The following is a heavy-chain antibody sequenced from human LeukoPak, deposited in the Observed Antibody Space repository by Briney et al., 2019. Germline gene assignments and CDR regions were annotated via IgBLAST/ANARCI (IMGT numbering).Heavy chain of an antibody. CDR1: GFTFDDYA. V-gene: IGHV3-43D*03. D-gene: IGHD5-24*01. CDR2: ISWDGGST. CDR3: AKGSRGDGPFDY. Sequence: PGGSLRLSCAASGFTFDDYAMHWVRQAPGKGLEWVSLISWDGGSTYYADSVKGRFTISRDNSKNTLYLQMNSLRAEDTAVYYCAKGSRGDGPFDYWGQGTLVTVSS. J-gene: IGHJ4*02.